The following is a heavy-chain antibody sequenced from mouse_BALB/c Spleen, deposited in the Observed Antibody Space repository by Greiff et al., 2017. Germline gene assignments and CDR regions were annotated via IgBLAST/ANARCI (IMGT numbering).Heavy chain of an antibody. J-gene: IGHJ4*01. CDR2: IDPANGNT. CDR1: GFNIKDTY. Sequence: EVQLQESGAELVKPGASVKLSCTASGFNIKDTYMHWVKQRPEQGLEWIGRIDPANGNTKYDPKFQGKATITADTSSNTAYLQLSSLTSEDTAVYYCARSPLQAMDYWGQGTSVTVSS. V-gene: IGHV14-3*02. D-gene: IGHD1-2*01. CDR3: ARSPLQAMDY.